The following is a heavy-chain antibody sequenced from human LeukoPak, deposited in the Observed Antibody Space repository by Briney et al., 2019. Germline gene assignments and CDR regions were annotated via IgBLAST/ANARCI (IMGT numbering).Heavy chain of an antibody. CDR2: VSDGGST. V-gene: IGHV4-59*08. CDR1: GGSIGSFF. CDR3: ARLHYYYGMDV. J-gene: IGHJ6*02. Sequence: SETLSLTCTVSGGSIGSFFWSWIRQPPGKGLEWIGFVSDGGSTNYNPSLQSRVTISVDTSKNQFSLKLSSVTAADTAVYYCARLHYYYGMDVWGQGTTVTVSS.